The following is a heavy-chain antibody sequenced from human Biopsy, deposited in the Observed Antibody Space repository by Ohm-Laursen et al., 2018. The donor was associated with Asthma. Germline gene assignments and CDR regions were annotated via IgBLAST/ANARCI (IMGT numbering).Heavy chain of an antibody. CDR2: HDHEEGGT. Sequence: SVKVFCKLSGYSLTDLSMHWVRQAPGQGLEWMGGHDHEEGGTVNAWRFQGRVTMTEDTSTDTAYMELSSLSSDDTAVYYCASDFPKDYVRYNFQFWGQGTLVTVSS. D-gene: IGHD4-17*01. CDR3: ASDFPKDYVRYNFQF. V-gene: IGHV1-24*01. J-gene: IGHJ4*02. CDR1: GYSLTDLS.